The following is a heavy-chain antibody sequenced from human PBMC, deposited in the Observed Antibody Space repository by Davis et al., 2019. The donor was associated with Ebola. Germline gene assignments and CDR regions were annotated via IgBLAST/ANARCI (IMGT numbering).Heavy chain of an antibody. J-gene: IGHJ6*02. CDR1: GGSFSGYYW. D-gene: IGHD4-17*01. CDR3: AREKVTTVTTPPFVYYYYYGMDV. V-gene: IGHV3-74*01. Sequence: HTSETLSLTCAVYGGSFSGYYWMHWVRQAPGKGLVWVSRINSDGSSTSYADSVKGRFSISRDNAKNTLYLQMNSLRAEDTAVYYCAREKVTTVTTPPFVYYYYYGMDVWGQGTTVTVSS. CDR2: INSDGSST.